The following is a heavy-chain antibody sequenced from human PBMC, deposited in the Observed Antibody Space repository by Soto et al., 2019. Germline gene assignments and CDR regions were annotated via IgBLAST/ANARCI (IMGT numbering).Heavy chain of an antibody. CDR1: GYSFTSHW. V-gene: IGHV5-51*01. Sequence: GESLKISCKGSGYSFTSHWIGWVRQMPGKGLERMGIIYPGDSDTRYSPSFQGQVTISAAKSISTAYPQWSSLKASDTAMYYCSRARRSFGVVRHFDYLSQGTLVTVSS. J-gene: IGHJ4*02. CDR3: SRARRSFGVVRHFDY. CDR2: IYPGDSDT. D-gene: IGHD3-3*01.